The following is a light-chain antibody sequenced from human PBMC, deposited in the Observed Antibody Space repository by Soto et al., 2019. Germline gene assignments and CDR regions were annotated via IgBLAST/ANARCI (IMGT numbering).Light chain of an antibody. CDR2: AAS. Sequence: DIQMTQSPSTLPASVGDRVTITCRASQSISSYLNWYQQKPGKAPKLLIYAASSLQSGVPSRFSGSGSGTDFTLTISSLQPEDFATYYCQQYNILSTFGQGTKVDI. V-gene: IGKV1-39*01. CDR3: QQYNILST. CDR1: QSISSY. J-gene: IGKJ1*01.